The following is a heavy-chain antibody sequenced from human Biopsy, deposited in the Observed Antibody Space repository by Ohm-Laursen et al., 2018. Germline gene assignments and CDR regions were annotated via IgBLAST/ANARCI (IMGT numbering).Heavy chain of an antibody. D-gene: IGHD4-23*01. CDR3: VGGGKDRPFDY. V-gene: IGHV3-23*01. Sequence: SLRLSCSASGFPFSTYALSWVRQTPGKGLEWVSSINGGGDGTFYADSVKGRFSISRDNSKNTLYLQMNSLRDEDTAVYYCVGGGKDRPFDYWGQGILVTVSS. CDR1: GFPFSTYA. CDR2: INGGGDGT. J-gene: IGHJ4*02.